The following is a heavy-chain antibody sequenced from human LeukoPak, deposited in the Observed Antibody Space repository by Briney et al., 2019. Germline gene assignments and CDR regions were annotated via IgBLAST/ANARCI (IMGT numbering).Heavy chain of an antibody. CDR2: ISAYNGNS. D-gene: IGHD2-2*01. V-gene: IGHV1-18*01. CDR1: GGTFSSYA. Sequence: ASVKVSCKASGGTFSSYAISWVRQAPGQGLEWMGWISAYNGNSNYAQKFQGRVTMTTDTSTSTGYMELRSLRSDDTAVYYCARVHSYCSSTSCLDYWGQGTLVTVSS. CDR3: ARVHSYCSSTSCLDY. J-gene: IGHJ4*02.